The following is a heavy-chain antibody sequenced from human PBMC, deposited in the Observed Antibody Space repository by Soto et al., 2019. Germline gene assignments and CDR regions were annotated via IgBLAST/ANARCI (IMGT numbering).Heavy chain of an antibody. Sequence: EVQLLESGGGLVQPGGSLRLSCAASGFTFSSYAMSWVRQAPGKGLEWVSGISGSGISTYNADSVKGRFTISRDNSKNTLYLQMNSLRAEDTAVYYCAKDRGNTYGYDAFDIWGQGTMVTVSS. J-gene: IGHJ3*02. CDR2: ISGSGIST. D-gene: IGHD5-18*01. V-gene: IGHV3-23*01. CDR1: GFTFSSYA. CDR3: AKDRGNTYGYDAFDI.